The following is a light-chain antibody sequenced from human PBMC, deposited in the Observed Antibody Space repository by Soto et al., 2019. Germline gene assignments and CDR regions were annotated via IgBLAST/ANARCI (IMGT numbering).Light chain of an antibody. J-gene: IGLJ1*01. CDR2: EVS. Sequence: QSALTQPPSASGSPGQSITISCTGTSSDVGGYNYVSWYQQHPGKAPKLMIYEVSNRPSGVSNRFSGSNSGNTASLTISGLQAEDEADYYCSSYTSSSIDYVFGTGTKLTVL. CDR3: SSYTSSSIDYV. V-gene: IGLV2-14*01. CDR1: SSDVGGYNY.